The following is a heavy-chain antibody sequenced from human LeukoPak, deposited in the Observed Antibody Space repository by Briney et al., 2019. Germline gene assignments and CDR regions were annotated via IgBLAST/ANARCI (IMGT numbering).Heavy chain of an antibody. D-gene: IGHD4-17*01. V-gene: IGHV3-48*04. CDR1: EFTFSSYS. CDR3: AKDRSMTTVTPFDN. J-gene: IGHJ4*02. Sequence: GGSLRLSCAASEFTFSSYSMNWVRQAPGKGLEWVSYISSSSSTIYYADSVKGRFTISRDNAKNSLYLQMNSLRAEDTAVYYCAKDRSMTTVTPFDNWGQGTLVAVSS. CDR2: ISSSSSTI.